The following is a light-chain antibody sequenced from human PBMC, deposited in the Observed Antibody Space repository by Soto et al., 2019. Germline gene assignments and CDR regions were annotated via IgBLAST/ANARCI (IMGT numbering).Light chain of an antibody. CDR3: QNYSNWPWT. V-gene: IGKV3-15*01. Sequence: EIVLTQSPGTLSFSAGERATLSCRASQSLSSDLAWYQQKPGQTPRLLIYGAYTRAAGISARFMGSGSGTEFTLTISSLQSEDFALYYCQNYSNWPWTFGQGTKVDIK. CDR2: GAY. CDR1: QSLSSD. J-gene: IGKJ1*01.